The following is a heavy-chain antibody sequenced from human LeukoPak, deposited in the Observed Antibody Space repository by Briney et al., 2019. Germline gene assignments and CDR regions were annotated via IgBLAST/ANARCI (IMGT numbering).Heavy chain of an antibody. CDR2: MYSSGIT. J-gene: IGHJ5*02. Sequence: SETLSLTCTASGGSISGSYWSWIRQPAGKRLEWIGRMYSSGITNHNPSLKSRVAMSIDTSRNRFSLKLSSVTAADTAVYYCAKDGANWFGPWGQGTLVTVSS. CDR1: GGSISGSY. D-gene: IGHD3-16*01. CDR3: AKDGANWFGP. V-gene: IGHV4-4*07.